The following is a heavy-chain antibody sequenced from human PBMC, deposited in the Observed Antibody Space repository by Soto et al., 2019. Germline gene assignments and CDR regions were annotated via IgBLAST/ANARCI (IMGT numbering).Heavy chain of an antibody. D-gene: IGHD1-1*01. CDR2: IFYSGTT. V-gene: IGHV4-30-4*01. J-gene: IGHJ6*02. CDR1: GDSISSADYY. Sequence: SSETLSLTCTVSGDSISSADYYWSWIRQTPGKGLECIGHIFYSGTTYYNPSLKSRLTISVDTSKNHFSLRLTSVTAADTAVYYCARDLWVEPELYYYGMDVLGQGTTVTVSS. CDR3: ARDLWVEPELYYYGMDV.